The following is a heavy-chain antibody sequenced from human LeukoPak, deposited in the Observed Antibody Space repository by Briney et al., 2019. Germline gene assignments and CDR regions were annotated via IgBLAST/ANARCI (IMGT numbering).Heavy chain of an antibody. V-gene: IGHV3-48*01. CDR1: GFTFSTYN. D-gene: IGHD1-26*01. J-gene: IGHJ4*02. Sequence: GRSLRLSCAASGFTFSTYNMNWVRQAPGKGLESDSYISSGGSDIFYADSVKGRFTISRDNAKNSLHVQMSSLRAEDTAVYYCATSGNYRLDYWGQGTLVTVSS. CDR2: ISSGGSDI. CDR3: ATSGNYRLDY.